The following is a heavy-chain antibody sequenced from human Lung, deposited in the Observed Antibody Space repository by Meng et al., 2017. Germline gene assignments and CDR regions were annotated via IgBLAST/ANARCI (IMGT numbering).Heavy chain of an antibody. J-gene: IGHJ4*02. Sequence: LLVASGGGLVEPGGALRFSCATSGFTFSNAWMSWVRQTPGKGLEWLGRIKSKTDGETTDYAAPVKGRFSISRDDAKNTLYLQMNSLKTEDTAVYYCQWLSTHPPDCWGQGTLVTVSS. D-gene: IGHD3-22*01. CDR2: IKSKTDGETT. CDR1: GFTFSNAW. CDR3: QWLSTHPPDC. V-gene: IGHV3-15*01.